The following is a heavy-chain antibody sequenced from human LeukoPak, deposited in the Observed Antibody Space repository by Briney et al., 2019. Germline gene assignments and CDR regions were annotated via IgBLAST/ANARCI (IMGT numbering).Heavy chain of an antibody. Sequence: QAGGSLRLSCAASGFTLSSYAMSWVRQAPGKGLEWVSAISGSGGSTYYADSVKGRFTISRDNSKNTLYLQMNSLRAEDTAVYYCAKDQTTVRYYYGMDVWGQGTTVTVSS. CDR3: AKDQTTVRYYYGMDV. J-gene: IGHJ6*02. D-gene: IGHD4-17*01. V-gene: IGHV3-23*01. CDR1: GFTLSSYA. CDR2: ISGSGGST.